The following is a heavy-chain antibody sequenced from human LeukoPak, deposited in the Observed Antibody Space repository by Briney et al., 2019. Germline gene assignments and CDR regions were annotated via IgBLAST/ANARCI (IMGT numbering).Heavy chain of an antibody. CDR3: ARGHSGWYDY. CDR2: INRDGSEK. CDR1: GFTLSSYW. D-gene: IGHD6-19*01. J-gene: IGHJ4*02. Sequence: PGGSLRLSCAASGFTLSSYWMTWVRQAPGKGLEWVANINRDGSEKYYVESVKGRFTISRDNAKNSLYLQMNSLRAEDTAVYYCARGHSGWYDYWGQGTLVTVSS. V-gene: IGHV3-7*03.